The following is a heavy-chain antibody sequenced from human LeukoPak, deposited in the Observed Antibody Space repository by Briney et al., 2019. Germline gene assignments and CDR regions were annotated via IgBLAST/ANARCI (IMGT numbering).Heavy chain of an antibody. Sequence: SETLSLTCTVSGGSISSYYWSWIRQPPRKGLEWIGYIYYSGSTNYNPSLKSRVTISVDTSKNQFSLKLSSVTAADTAVYYCARSIAAAVFDYWGQGTLVTVSS. V-gene: IGHV4-59*01. CDR2: IYYSGST. J-gene: IGHJ4*02. CDR3: ARSIAAAVFDY. D-gene: IGHD6-13*01. CDR1: GGSISSYY.